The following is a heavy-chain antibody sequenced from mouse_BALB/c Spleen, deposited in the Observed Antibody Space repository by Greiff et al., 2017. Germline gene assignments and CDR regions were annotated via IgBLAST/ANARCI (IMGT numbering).Heavy chain of an antibody. CDR2: INPGSGGT. J-gene: IGHJ3*01. D-gene: IGHD1-2*01. V-gene: IGHV1-54*01. CDR1: GYAFTHYL. CDR3: ARSRDYYGPRAY. Sequence: VQLQQSGAELVRPGTSVKVSCKASGYAFTHYLIEWVKQRPGQGLEWIGVINPGSGGTNYNEKFKGKATLTADKSSSTAYMQLSSLTSDDSAVYFCARSRDYYGPRAYWGQGTLVTVSA.